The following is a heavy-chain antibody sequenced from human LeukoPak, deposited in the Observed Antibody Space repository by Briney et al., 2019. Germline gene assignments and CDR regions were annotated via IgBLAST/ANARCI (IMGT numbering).Heavy chain of an antibody. J-gene: IGHJ4*02. CDR1: GGSISSYY. D-gene: IGHD2-15*01. Sequence: PSETLSLNCTVYGGSISSYYWSWIRQPPGQGLEWIGYIYYSGSTNYNPSLKSRVTISVDTSKNQFSLKLSSVTAADTAVYYCAIYCSGGSCYDYWGQGTLVTVSS. V-gene: IGHV4-59*01. CDR2: IYYSGST. CDR3: AIYCSGGSCYDY.